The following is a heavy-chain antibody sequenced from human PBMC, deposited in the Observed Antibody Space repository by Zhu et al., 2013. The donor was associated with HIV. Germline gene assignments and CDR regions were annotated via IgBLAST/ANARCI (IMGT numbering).Heavy chain of an antibody. D-gene: IGHD2-15*01. J-gene: IGHJ4*02. V-gene: IGHV3-23*04. Sequence: EVQLVESGGGLIQPGGSLRLSCAASGFTFSMYAMSWVRQAPGKGLEWVSAVSGTGDSTYDADSVKGRFTISRDNSKNTLYLQMNSLRAEDTAVYYCAKDQPTDIVVVVAAEEPFDYWGQGTLVTVSS. CDR2: VSGTGDST. CDR3: AKDQPTDIVVVVAAEEPFDY. CDR1: GFTFSMYA.